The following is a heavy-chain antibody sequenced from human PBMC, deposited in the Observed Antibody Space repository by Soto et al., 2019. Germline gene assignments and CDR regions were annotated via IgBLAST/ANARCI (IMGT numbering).Heavy chain of an antibody. CDR3: ARAGGNYVYHYFDY. CDR1: GYTFTSYG. Sequence: ASVKVSCKASGYTFTSYGISWVRQAPGQGLEWMGWISAYNGNTNYAQKLQGRVTMTTDTSPSTAYMELRSLRSDDTAVYYCARAGGNYVYHYFDYWGQGTLVTVSS. J-gene: IGHJ4*02. V-gene: IGHV1-18*01. D-gene: IGHD4-4*01. CDR2: ISAYNGNT.